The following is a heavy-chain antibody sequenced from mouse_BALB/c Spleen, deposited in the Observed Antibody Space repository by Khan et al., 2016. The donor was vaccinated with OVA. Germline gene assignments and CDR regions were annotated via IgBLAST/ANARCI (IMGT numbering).Heavy chain of an antibody. D-gene: IGHD2-4*01. V-gene: IGHV1S56*01. CDR3: AREGLRGVALDY. J-gene: IGHJ4*01. Sequence: QVRLQQSGPELVKPGTLVKISCKASGYTFTSYAINWVKQRPGQGLEWIGWIYPGDGDTKYNEKFKGKATLTADKSSSTVYMQLSSLTSENSAVYFFAREGLRGVALDYWGQGTSVTVSS. CDR1: GYTFTSYA. CDR2: IYPGDGDT.